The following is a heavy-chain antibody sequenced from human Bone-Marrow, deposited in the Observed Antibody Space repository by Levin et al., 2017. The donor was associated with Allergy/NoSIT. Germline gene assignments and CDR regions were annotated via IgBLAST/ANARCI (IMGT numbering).Heavy chain of an antibody. D-gene: IGHD2-15*01. CDR1: GFTFSTYR. Sequence: GGSLRLSCAASGFTFSTYRMNWVRQAPGKGLEWVSSITDSSSFEYYADSVKGRFTISRDNAKNSLYLQMNSLRAEDTAIYYCARMTLGYCSGGTCYSSPSGAFDVWGQGTVVTVSS. J-gene: IGHJ3*01. CDR3: ARMTLGYCSGGTCYSSPSGAFDV. V-gene: IGHV3-21*01. CDR2: ITDSSSFE.